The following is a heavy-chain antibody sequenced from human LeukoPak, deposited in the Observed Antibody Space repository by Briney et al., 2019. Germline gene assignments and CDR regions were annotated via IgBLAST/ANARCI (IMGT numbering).Heavy chain of an antibody. CDR1: GFTFSRHG. V-gene: IGHV3-30*18. CDR3: AKDNYEGLRYFDGFADH. CDR2: ISFHGGDQ. J-gene: IGHJ4*02. Sequence: GGSLRLSCAASGFTFSRHGMHWVRQAPGKGLEWVAVISFHGGDQYYADSVKGRFTISRDNSKNTLYLKMNSRRTEDTAVYYCAKDNYEGLRYFDGFADHGGQGPLVTVSS. D-gene: IGHD3-9*01.